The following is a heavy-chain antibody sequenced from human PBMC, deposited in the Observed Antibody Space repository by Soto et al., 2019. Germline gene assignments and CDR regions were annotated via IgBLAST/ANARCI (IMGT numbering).Heavy chain of an antibody. D-gene: IGHD3-22*01. Sequence: GGSLRLSCAASGFTFSSYGMHWVRQAPGKGLEWVAVISYDGSNKYYADSVKGRFTISRDNSKNTLYLQMNSLRAEDTAVYYCAKDGLGNYYDSSGRYDYWGQGTLVTVSS. V-gene: IGHV3-30*18. J-gene: IGHJ4*02. CDR2: ISYDGSNK. CDR3: AKDGLGNYYDSSGRYDY. CDR1: GFTFSSYG.